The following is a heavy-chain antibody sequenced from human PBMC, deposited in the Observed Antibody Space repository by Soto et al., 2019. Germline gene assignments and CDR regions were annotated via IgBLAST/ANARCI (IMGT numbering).Heavy chain of an antibody. D-gene: IGHD1-26*01. Sequence: QVQRVQSGAELKKPGASVNISCQASGFTFSDTLINWVRQGPGQRLEWMGWINPANGNTRYSESFQGRVTISSLSSASTAHVALIELTSEDTAFYYCARDIVSVGARANDAFDLWGQGTMITVSS. CDR2: INPANGNT. CDR1: GFTFSDTL. J-gene: IGHJ3*01. V-gene: IGHV1-3*01. CDR3: ARDIVSVGARANDAFDL.